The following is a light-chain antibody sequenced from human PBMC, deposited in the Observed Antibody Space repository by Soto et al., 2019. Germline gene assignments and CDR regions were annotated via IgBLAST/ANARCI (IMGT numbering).Light chain of an antibody. CDR3: SCYSSSSTLGHVV. J-gene: IGLJ2*01. V-gene: IGLV2-14*01. CDR2: DVS. CDR1: SSDVGGYNY. Sequence: QSALTQPASVSGSPGQSITISCTGTSSDVGGYNYVSWYQQHPGKAPKLMIYDVSNRPSGVSNRFSGSKSGNTASLTISGLQAEDEDDYYCSCYSSSSTLGHVVFGGGTKLTVL.